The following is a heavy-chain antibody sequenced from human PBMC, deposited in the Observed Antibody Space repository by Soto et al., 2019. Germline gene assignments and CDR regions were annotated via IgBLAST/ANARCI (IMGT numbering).Heavy chain of an antibody. CDR1: GFTFSIYA. J-gene: IGHJ4*02. D-gene: IGHD2-21*02. V-gene: IGHV3-23*01. Sequence: GGSLRLSCAASGFTFSIYAMTWVRQAPGKGLEWVSGISDSGGSTYYADSVKGRFTISRDNSKSSLYLQMNSLRAEDTAVYYCEKVWDITGTAIDYWGQGTLVTVSS. CDR3: EKVWDITGTAIDY. CDR2: ISDSGGST.